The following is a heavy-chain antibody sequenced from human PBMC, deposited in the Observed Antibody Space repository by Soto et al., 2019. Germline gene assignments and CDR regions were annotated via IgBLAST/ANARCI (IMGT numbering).Heavy chain of an antibody. V-gene: IGHV3-23*01. CDR1: GFTFSSYA. CDR3: AKFFAETGGSSGWPWSFHY. J-gene: IGHJ4*02. Sequence: EVQLLESGGGLVQPGRSLRVSCAASGFTFSSYAMSWVRQATGKGLEWVSAISGSGATTYYADSVNGRFTISRDNSESTLSLQMNSLRVEDTAIYYCAKFFAETGGSSGWPWSFHYWGQGTLVTVSS. CDR2: ISGSGATT. D-gene: IGHD6-25*01.